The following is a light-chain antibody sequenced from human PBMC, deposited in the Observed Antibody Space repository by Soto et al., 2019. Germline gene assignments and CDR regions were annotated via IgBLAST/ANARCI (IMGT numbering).Light chain of an antibody. CDR3: QQYGSTSQYT. CDR2: DAS. Sequence: EIVLTQSPATLSLSPGERATLSCRASQSVSSYLAWYQQKPGQAPRLLIYDASNRATGIPARFSGSGSGTDFTLTISSLEPEDFAVYYCQQYGSTSQYTFGQGTKLEIK. V-gene: IGKV3-11*01. J-gene: IGKJ2*01. CDR1: QSVSSY.